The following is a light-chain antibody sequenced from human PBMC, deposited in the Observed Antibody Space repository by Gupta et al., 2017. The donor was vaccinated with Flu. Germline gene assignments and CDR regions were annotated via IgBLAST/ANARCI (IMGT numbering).Light chain of an antibody. V-gene: IGLV2-14*03. CDR3: SSYTSSSTLV. CDR1: SSDVGGYNY. Sequence: QSALTQPASVSGSPGQSITISCTGTSSDVGGYNYVSWYQQYPGRAPKYITYDVANRPSGVSSRVSGSKSGNTASLTSSGLQAEDEADYYCSSYTSSSTLVFGGGTKVTVL. J-gene: IGLJ2*01. CDR2: DVA.